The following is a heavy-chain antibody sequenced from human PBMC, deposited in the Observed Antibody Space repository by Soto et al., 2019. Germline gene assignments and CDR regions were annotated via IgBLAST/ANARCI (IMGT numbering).Heavy chain of an antibody. Sequence: LSLTCTVSGGSMAGFYWSWILQTPGRGLEFIGYMYSSGSSNHNPSLKSRVTMSVDTSKTQFSLRLSSLTAADTAVYYCARHSDFWSGVFDPWGQGTLVTVSS. D-gene: IGHD3-3*01. J-gene: IGHJ5*02. V-gene: IGHV4-59*08. CDR3: ARHSDFWSGVFDP. CDR2: MYSSGSS. CDR1: GGSMAGFY.